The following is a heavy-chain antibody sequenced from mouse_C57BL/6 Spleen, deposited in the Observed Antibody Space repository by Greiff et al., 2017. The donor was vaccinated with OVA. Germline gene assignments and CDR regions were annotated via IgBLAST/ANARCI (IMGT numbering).Heavy chain of an antibody. J-gene: IGHJ4*01. D-gene: IGHD1-1*01. CDR2: IYPGSGNT. CDR3: ARGVYYGSSSFYYAMDY. Sequence: VQLQQSGAELVRPGASVKLSCKASGYTFTDYYINWVKQRPGQGLEWIARIYPGSGNTYYNEKFKGKATLTADKSSSTAYMQLSSLTSEDSAVYFCARGVYYGSSSFYYAMDYWGQGTSVTVSS. V-gene: IGHV1-76*01. CDR1: GYTFTDYY.